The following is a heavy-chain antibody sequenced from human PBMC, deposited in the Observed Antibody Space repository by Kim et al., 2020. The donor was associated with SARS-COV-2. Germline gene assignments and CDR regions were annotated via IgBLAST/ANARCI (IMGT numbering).Heavy chain of an antibody. Sequence: GGSLRLSCAASGFNFFNYEMNWVRQAPGMGLEWISYISSSGSLIHYADSVKGRFIISRDNAKNSLFLQMNSLRAEDTAVYYCADGPRAVTIPGPDYWGQGILVTVSS. J-gene: IGHJ4*02. CDR1: GFNFFNYE. CDR3: ADGPRAVTIPGPDY. V-gene: IGHV3-48*03. D-gene: IGHD4-4*01. CDR2: ISSSGSLI.